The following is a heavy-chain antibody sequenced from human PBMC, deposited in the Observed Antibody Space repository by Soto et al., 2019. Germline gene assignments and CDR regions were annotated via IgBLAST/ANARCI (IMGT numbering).Heavy chain of an antibody. Sequence: GGSLRLSCAASRFTLSNHGMHWVRKAPGKVLEWVAVIWYDGSNKYYADSVKGRFPISRDNSKNTLYLQMNSLRAEDTTVYYCAREGLYSNPYYYYGMDVWGQGTTVTVSS. D-gene: IGHD6-13*01. J-gene: IGHJ6*02. CDR1: RFTLSNHG. V-gene: IGHV3-33*01. CDR2: IWYDGSNK. CDR3: AREGLYSNPYYYYGMDV.